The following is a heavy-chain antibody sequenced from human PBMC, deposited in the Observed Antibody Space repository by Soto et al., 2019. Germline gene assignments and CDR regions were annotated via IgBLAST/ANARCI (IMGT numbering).Heavy chain of an antibody. J-gene: IGHJ3*02. CDR2: INHSGST. D-gene: IGHD3-3*01. CDR1: GGSFSGYY. V-gene: IGHV4-34*01. CDR3: ARGLYYDFWSGYPRDAFDI. Sequence: SETLSLTRAVYGGSFSGYYWSWISKPPGKGLEWIGEINHSGSTNYNPSLKSRVTISVDTSKNQFSLKLSSVTAADTAVYYCARGLYYDFWSGYPRDAFDIWGQVTMVTVSS.